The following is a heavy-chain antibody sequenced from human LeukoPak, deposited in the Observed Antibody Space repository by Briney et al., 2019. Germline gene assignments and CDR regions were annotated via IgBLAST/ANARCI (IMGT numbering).Heavy chain of an antibody. CDR2: IYTSGST. CDR1: GGSISSYY. D-gene: IGHD6-6*01. V-gene: IGHV4-4*07. Sequence: PSETLSLTCSVSGGSISSYYWSWIRQPAGKGLEWIGRIYTSGSTNYNPSLKSRVTISVDESKNQFSLKLSSVTAADTAVYYCARERLAARRGAYYFDCRGQGTLVTVSS. J-gene: IGHJ4*02. CDR3: ARERLAARRGAYYFDC.